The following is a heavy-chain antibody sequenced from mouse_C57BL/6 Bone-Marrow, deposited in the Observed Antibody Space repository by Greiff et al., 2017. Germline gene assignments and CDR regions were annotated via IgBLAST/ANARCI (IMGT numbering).Heavy chain of an antibody. J-gene: IGHJ3*01. V-gene: IGHV5-9-1*02. CDR2: ISSGGDYI. CDR3: TRLPNTSWFAY. D-gene: IGHD5-1-1*01. Sequence: EVKLMESGEGLVKPGGSLKLSCAASGFTFSSYAMSWVRQTPEKRLEWVAYISSGGDYIYYADNVKGRFTISRDNARNTLYLQMSSLKSEDTAMYYCTRLPNTSWFAYWGQGTLVTVSA. CDR1: GFTFSSYA.